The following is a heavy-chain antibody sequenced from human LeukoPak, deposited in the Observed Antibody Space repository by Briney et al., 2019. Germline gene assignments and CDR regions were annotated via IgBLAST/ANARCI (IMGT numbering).Heavy chain of an antibody. Sequence: GGSLRLSCAASGFNFITAWMTWVRQVPGRGLEWVSAIGPGGGYTDYADSVKDRFTISRDNSKNTLYLQMNRLRAEDTAVYYCAKEQTTVTVFDYWGQGTLVTVSS. CDR1: GFNFITAW. CDR3: AKEQTTVTVFDY. D-gene: IGHD4-17*01. CDR2: IGPGGGYT. V-gene: IGHV3-23*01. J-gene: IGHJ4*02.